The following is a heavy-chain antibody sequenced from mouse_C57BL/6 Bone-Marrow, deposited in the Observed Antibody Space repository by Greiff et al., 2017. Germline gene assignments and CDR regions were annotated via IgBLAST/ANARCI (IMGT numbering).Heavy chain of an antibody. V-gene: IGHV14-4*01. J-gene: IGHJ3*01. Sequence: VQLQQSGAELVRPGASVKLSCTASGFNIKDDYMHWVKQRPEQGLEWIGWIDPENGDTEYASKFQGKATITADTSSNTAYLQLSSLTSEYTAVYYCTTGNYLAWFAYWGQGTLVTVSA. CDR3: TTGNYLAWFAY. D-gene: IGHD5-5*01. CDR2: IDPENGDT. CDR1: GFNIKDDY.